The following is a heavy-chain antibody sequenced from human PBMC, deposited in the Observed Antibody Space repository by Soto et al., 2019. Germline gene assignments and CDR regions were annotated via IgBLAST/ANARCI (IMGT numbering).Heavy chain of an antibody. Sequence: QVQLQESGPGLVKPSETLSLTCTVSGGSISSYYWSWIRQPPGKGLEWIGYIYYSGSTNYNPSLKSRVTISVDTSKSQFSLNLSSVTAADTAVYYCASARSYWGGGFDPWGQGTLVTVSS. V-gene: IGHV4-59*08. CDR3: ASARSYWGGGFDP. J-gene: IGHJ5*02. D-gene: IGHD7-27*01. CDR1: GGSISSYY. CDR2: IYYSGST.